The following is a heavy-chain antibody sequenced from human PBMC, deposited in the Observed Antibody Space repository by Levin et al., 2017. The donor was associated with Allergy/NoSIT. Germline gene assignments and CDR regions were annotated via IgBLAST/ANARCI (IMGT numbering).Heavy chain of an antibody. V-gene: IGHV3-9*01. CDR2: ISWNRGTI. CDR1: GFTFDDYA. J-gene: IGHJ4*02. Sequence: SLKISCITSGFTFDDYAMHWVRQAPGRGLEWVSGISWNRGTIAYADSVKGRFTISRDNAKKSLYLQLNNVRPDDAALYYCAKALVGYDNSGFDHGFDYWGQGAMVTVSS. D-gene: IGHD3-22*01. CDR3: AKALVGYDNSGFDHGFDY.